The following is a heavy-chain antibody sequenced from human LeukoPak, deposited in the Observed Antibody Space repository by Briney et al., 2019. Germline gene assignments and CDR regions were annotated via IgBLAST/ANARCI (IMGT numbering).Heavy chain of an antibody. CDR3: ARELMGLTMIGVVNPIDY. CDR1: GFTFSSYT. Sequence: NPGGSLRLSCAASGFTFSSYTMNWVRQAPGKGLEWVSSISSSGSYIYCADSVKGRFTLSRDNAKNSLYLQMNSLRAEDTAVYYCARELMGLTMIGVVNPIDYWGQGTLVTVSS. CDR2: ISSSGSYI. V-gene: IGHV3-21*01. D-gene: IGHD3-22*01. J-gene: IGHJ4*02.